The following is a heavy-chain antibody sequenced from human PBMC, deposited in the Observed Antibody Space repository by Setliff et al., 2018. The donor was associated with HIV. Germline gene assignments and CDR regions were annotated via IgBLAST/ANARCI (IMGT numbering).Heavy chain of an antibody. D-gene: IGHD3-10*01. CDR2: IWDDGNNE. V-gene: IGHV3-33*01. J-gene: IGHJ3*01. CDR1: GFTFSSFG. Sequence: GGSLRLSCAASGFTFSSFGMHWVRQAPGKGLDWVAVIWDDGNNEYYADSVKGRFTISRDNSKNTLYLQMDSLRAEDTAVYYCTRVRPGRWAALDAFDVWGQGTMVTVSS. CDR3: TRVRPGRWAALDAFDV.